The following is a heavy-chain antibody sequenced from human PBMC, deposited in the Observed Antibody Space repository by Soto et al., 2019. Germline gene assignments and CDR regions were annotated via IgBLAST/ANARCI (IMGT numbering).Heavy chain of an antibody. CDR3: AKDNSYDSHLSWWFDP. Sequence: GGSLRLSCAASGFTFSSYAMSWVRQAPGKGLEWVSAISGSGGSTYYADSVKGRFTISRDNSKNTLYLQMNSLRAEDTAVYYCAKDNSYDSHLSWWFDPWGQGTLVTVSS. CDR2: ISGSGGST. D-gene: IGHD3-22*01. V-gene: IGHV3-23*01. J-gene: IGHJ5*02. CDR1: GFTFSSYA.